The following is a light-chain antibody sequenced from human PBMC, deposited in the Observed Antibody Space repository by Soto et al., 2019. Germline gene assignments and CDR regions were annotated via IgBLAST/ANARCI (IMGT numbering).Light chain of an antibody. V-gene: IGKV1-13*02. Sequence: AIPMTQSPSSLSASVGDRVTITCRASQGIRNDLGWYQKKPGKAPKLLIYDGYTLESGVPSRFSGSGSGTEFTLTIGSLQPDDFANYYCQQYDTYFRYTFGQGTKLDIK. J-gene: IGKJ2*01. CDR1: QGIRND. CDR2: DGY. CDR3: QQYDTYFRYT.